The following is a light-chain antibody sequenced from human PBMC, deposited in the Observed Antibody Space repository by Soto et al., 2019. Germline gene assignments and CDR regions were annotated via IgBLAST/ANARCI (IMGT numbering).Light chain of an antibody. Sequence: QSVLTQPPSASGTPGQRVTISCSGSSSNIGSNTVNWYQQLPGTAPKLLIYSNNQRPSGVPDRFSGSKSGTSASLAISGLQSEDEGDYYCAAWDDSLNGSYVFGTGTKGTVL. V-gene: IGLV1-44*01. J-gene: IGLJ1*01. CDR1: SSNIGSNT. CDR3: AAWDDSLNGSYV. CDR2: SNN.